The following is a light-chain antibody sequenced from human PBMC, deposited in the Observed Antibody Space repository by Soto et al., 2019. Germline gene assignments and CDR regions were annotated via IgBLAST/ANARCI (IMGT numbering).Light chain of an antibody. V-gene: IGKV1-6*01. CDR3: LLDFRYFWA. J-gene: IGKJ1*01. CDR1: QGIRDA. Sequence: SQMTQSPSSLSASVGDRVTIPCRASQGIRDALGWYQQKPGKVPKLLIYAASTLQSGVPSRFSGSGSGTDFTLTISSLQPEEFATCYCLLDFRYFWAFGQGTKVDIK. CDR2: AAS.